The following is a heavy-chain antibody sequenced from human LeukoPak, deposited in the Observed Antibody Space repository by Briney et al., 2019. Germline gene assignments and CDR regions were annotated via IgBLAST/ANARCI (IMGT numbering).Heavy chain of an antibody. CDR1: GGSISSGDYY. J-gene: IGHJ4*02. Sequence: ASETLSLTCTVSGGSISSGDYYWSWIRQPPGKGLEWIGYIYYSGSTYYNPSLRSRVTISVDTSKNQFSLKLSSVTAADTAVYYCARESYSNYGGEIDYWGQGTLVTVSS. CDR2: IYYSGST. CDR3: ARESYSNYGGEIDY. D-gene: IGHD4-11*01. V-gene: IGHV4-30-4*02.